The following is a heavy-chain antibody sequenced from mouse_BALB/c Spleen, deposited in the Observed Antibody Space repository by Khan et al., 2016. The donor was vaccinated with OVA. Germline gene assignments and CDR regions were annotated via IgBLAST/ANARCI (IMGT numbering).Heavy chain of an antibody. CDR1: GYTFINYW. CDR2: INPSTGYT. CDR3: ARRGLRWDFDY. D-gene: IGHD1-1*01. Sequence: VQLQESGAELAKPGASVKMSCKASGYTFINYWIPWIKQRPGQGLEWIGYINPSTGYTEYNQNFKDKATLTADKSSGTANMQLSSLASEDSTVYYCARRGLRWDFDYWGQGTTLTVSS. J-gene: IGHJ2*01. V-gene: IGHV1-7*01.